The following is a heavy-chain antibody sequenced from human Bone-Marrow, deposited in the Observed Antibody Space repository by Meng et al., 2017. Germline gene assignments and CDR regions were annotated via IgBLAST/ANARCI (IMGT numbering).Heavy chain of an antibody. Sequence: GESLKISWAASGFTFSSYSMNWVRQAPGKGLEGVSSISSSSSYIYYADSVKGRFTISRDNAKNSLYLQMNSLRAEDMAVYYCARDLSNEGSYIYYGMDVWGQGTTVTVSS. V-gene: IGHV3-21*01. J-gene: IGHJ6*02. D-gene: IGHD1-26*01. CDR2: ISSSSSYI. CDR3: ARDLSNEGSYIYYGMDV. CDR1: GFTFSSYS.